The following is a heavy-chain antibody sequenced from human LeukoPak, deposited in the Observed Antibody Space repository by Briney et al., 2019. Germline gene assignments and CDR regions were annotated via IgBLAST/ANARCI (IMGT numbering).Heavy chain of an antibody. CDR1: GGSISSNSYY. Sequence: SETLSLTCAVSGGSISSNSYYWGWIRQPPGKGLEWIGSIYYSGSTYYNPSLKSRVTISVDTSKNQFSLKLSSVTAADTAVYYCARAGTTGIWFDPWGQGTLVTVSS. CDR2: IYYSGST. J-gene: IGHJ5*02. CDR3: ARAGTTGIWFDP. V-gene: IGHV4-39*07. D-gene: IGHD1-1*01.